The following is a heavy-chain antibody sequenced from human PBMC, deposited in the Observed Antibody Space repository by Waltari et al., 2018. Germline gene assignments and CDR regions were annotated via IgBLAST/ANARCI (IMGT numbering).Heavy chain of an antibody. V-gene: IGHV4-39*02. Sequence: QLQLQESGPGLVKPSETLSLTCSVSGGSISSTSYYWGWIRQPPGKGLEWIGSFIYNGNTYYNPSLKSRVTISVDTSKNPFSLQLRSVTAADTAMYYCARPGRVGGGSLMGLDYWGQGTLVTVSS. J-gene: IGHJ4*02. CDR2: FIYNGNT. D-gene: IGHD2-15*01. CDR1: GGSISSTSYY. CDR3: ARPGRVGGGSLMGLDY.